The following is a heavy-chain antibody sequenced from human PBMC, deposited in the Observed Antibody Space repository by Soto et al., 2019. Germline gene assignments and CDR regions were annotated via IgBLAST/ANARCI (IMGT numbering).Heavy chain of an antibody. Sequence: EVQLVESGGGLVMPEESLRLSCAASGFTFIGYNMKWVRQAPGKGLEWVASISTSSFEIFYSDLVRGRFTIFRDNARNSLYLQMNSLRAEDTAVYYCATIGDHDGFDVWGQGTTVTVSS. J-gene: IGHJ3*01. V-gene: IGHV3-21*06. CDR1: GFTFIGYN. CDR2: ISTSSFEI. D-gene: IGHD4-17*01. CDR3: ATIGDHDGFDV.